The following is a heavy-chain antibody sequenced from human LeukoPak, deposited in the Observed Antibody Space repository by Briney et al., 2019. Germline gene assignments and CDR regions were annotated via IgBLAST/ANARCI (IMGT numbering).Heavy chain of an antibody. D-gene: IGHD3-10*01. V-gene: IGHV3-30-3*01. CDR1: GFTFSSYA. J-gene: IGHJ4*02. Sequence: GGSLRLSCAASGFTFSSYAMHWVRQAPGKGLEWVAVISYDGSNKYYADSVKGRFTISRDNSKNTLYLQMNSLRAEDTALYYCARDQGGYYGSGSYDYWGQGTLVTVSS. CDR3: ARDQGGYYGSGSYDY. CDR2: ISYDGSNK.